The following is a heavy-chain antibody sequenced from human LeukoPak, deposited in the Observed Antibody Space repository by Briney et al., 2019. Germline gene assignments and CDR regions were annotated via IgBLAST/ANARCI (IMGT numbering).Heavy chain of an antibody. Sequence: SETLSLTCTVSGGSISSYYWSWIRQPPGKGLEWIGYIYYSGSTNYNPSLKSRVTISVDTSKNQFSLKLSSVTAADTAVYYCARGDGEVIVANFDYWGQGTLVTVSS. CDR2: IYYSGST. CDR1: GGSISSYY. J-gene: IGHJ4*02. V-gene: IGHV4-59*08. D-gene: IGHD3-16*02. CDR3: ARGDGEVIVANFDY.